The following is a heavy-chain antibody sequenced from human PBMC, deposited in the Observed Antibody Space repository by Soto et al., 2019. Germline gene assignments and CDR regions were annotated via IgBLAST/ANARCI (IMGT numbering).Heavy chain of an antibody. D-gene: IGHD3-3*01. CDR2: ISYDGSNK. Sequence: GGSLRLSCAASGFTFSSYAMHWVRQAPGKGLEWVAVISYDGSNKYYADSVKGRFTISRDNSKNTLYLQMNSLRAEDTAVYYCAREYVICGVVRTYYFYYWGQGTLVTGSS. CDR1: GFTFSSYA. V-gene: IGHV3-30-3*01. J-gene: IGHJ4*02. CDR3: AREYVICGVVRTYYFYY.